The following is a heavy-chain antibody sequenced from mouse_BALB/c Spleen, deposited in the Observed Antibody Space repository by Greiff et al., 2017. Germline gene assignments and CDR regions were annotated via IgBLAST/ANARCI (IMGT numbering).Heavy chain of an antibody. Sequence: EVQLQQSGPGLVKPSQSLSLTCSVTGYSITSGYYWNWIRQFPGNKLEWMGYISYDGSNNYNPSLKNRISITRDTSKNQFFLKLNSVTTEDTATYYCARGDYYGSSYRDWYFDVWGAGTTVTVSS. J-gene: IGHJ1*01. CDR3: ARGDYYGSSYRDWYFDV. V-gene: IGHV3-6*02. CDR2: ISYDGSN. CDR1: GYSITSGYY. D-gene: IGHD1-1*01.